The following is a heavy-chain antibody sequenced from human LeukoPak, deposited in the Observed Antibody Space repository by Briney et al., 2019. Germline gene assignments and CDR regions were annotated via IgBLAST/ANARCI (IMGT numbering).Heavy chain of an antibody. V-gene: IGHV4-61*02. CDR2: IYTSGST. J-gene: IGHJ2*01. Sequence: SQTLSLTCTVSGGSISSGSYYWSWIRQPAGKGLEWIGRIYTSGSTNYNPSLKSRVTMSVDTSKNQFSLKLSSVTAADTAVYYCARDALRYYDHWYFDLWGRGTLVTVSS. CDR3: ARDALRYYDHWYFDL. D-gene: IGHD3-9*01. CDR1: GGSISSGSYY.